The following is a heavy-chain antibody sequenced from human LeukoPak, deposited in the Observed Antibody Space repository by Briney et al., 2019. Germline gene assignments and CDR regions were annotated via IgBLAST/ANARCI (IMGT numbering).Heavy chain of an antibody. Sequence: PSETLSLTCTVSGGSISSYYWSWIRQPPGKGLEWIGYIYYSGSTNYNPSLKSRVTLSLDTSKNQFSLKLSSVTAADTAVYYCASTGLGFGELSWWFDPWGQGTLVTVSS. CDR3: ASTGLGFGELSWWFDP. D-gene: IGHD3-10*01. J-gene: IGHJ5*02. V-gene: IGHV4-59*01. CDR1: GGSISSYY. CDR2: IYYSGST.